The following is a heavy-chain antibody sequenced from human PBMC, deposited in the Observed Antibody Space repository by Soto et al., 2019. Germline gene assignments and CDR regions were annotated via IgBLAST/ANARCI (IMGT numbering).Heavy chain of an antibody. CDR1: GFTFSSYA. J-gene: IGHJ6*02. Sequence: PGGSLRLSCAASGFTFSSYAMSWVRQAPGKGLEWVSAISGSGGSTYYADSVKGRFTISRDNSKNTLYLQMNSLRAEDTAVYYCAKDSSIYPYYYGMDVWGQGTTVTVSS. CDR2: ISGSGGST. CDR3: AKDSSIYPYYYGMDV. V-gene: IGHV3-23*01.